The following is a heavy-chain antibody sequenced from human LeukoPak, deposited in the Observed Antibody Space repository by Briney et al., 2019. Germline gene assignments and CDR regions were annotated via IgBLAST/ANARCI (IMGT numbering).Heavy chain of an antibody. CDR2: ISSSSYI. J-gene: IGHJ6*03. V-gene: IGHV3-21*04. Sequence: GGSLRLSCAASGFTFSSYNMNWVRQAPGKGLEWVSSISSSSYIYYADSVKGRFTIPRDNAKNSLSLQMNSLRAEDTALYYCARDLLGYNFYYMDVWGKGTTVTVSS. CDR3: ARDLLGYNFYYMDV. D-gene: IGHD3-16*02. CDR1: GFTFSSYN.